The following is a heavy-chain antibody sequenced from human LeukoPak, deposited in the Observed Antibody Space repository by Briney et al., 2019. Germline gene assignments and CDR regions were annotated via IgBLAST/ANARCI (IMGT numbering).Heavy chain of an antibody. CDR2: INHSGST. J-gene: IGHJ4*02. D-gene: IGHD3-22*01. CDR3: ASYYYDSSANFDY. V-gene: IGHV4-34*01. CDR1: GGSFSGYY. Sequence: PSETLSLTCAVYGGSFSGYYWSWIRQPPGKGLEWIGEINHSGSTNYNPSLKSRVTMSVDTSKNQFSLKLSSVTAADTAVYYCASYYYDSSANFDYWGQGTLVTVSS.